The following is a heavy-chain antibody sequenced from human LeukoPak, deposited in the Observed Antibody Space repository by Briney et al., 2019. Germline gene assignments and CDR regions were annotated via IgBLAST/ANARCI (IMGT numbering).Heavy chain of an antibody. CDR2: IKQDGSEK. D-gene: IGHD6-13*01. J-gene: IGHJ4*02. V-gene: IGHV3-7*01. Sequence: GGSLRLSCVVSGFTFSSYWMSWVRQAPGKGLEWVANIKQDGSEKYYVDSVKGRFTISRDNAKNPLYLQMNSLRAEDTAVYYCARFEAAAGNFDYWGQGTLVTVSS. CDR1: GFTFSSYW. CDR3: ARFEAAAGNFDY.